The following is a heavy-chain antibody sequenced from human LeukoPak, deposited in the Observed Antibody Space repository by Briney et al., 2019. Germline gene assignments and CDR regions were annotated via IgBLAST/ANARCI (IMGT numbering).Heavy chain of an antibody. CDR3: ARGLGVAAATYYYYMDV. CDR1: GGTFSSYA. D-gene: IGHD6-13*01. J-gene: IGHJ6*03. V-gene: IGHV1-69*04. CDR2: IIPILGIA. Sequence: GSSVKVSCKASGGTFSSYAISWVRQAPGQGLEWMGRIIPILGIANYAQKFQGRVTITADKSTSTAYMELSSLRSEDTAVYYCARGLGVAAATYYYYMDVWGKGTTVTVSS.